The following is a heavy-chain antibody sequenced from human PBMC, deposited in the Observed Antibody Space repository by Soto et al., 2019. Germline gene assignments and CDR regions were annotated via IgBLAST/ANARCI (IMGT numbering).Heavy chain of an antibody. D-gene: IGHD5-18*01. J-gene: IGHJ5*02. CDR1: RYTFTYYY. V-gene: IGHV1-46*01. Sequence: ASVKVSCKAARYTFTYYYLYWVRQAHGKGREWMGLMKCSGGSTTYAQTFQGRVTITEDESTSKAYMELSSLRSEGTAVYYCARPIQYKFDTSAQSAWFDPWGQGTLVTVSS. CDR2: MKCSGGST. CDR3: ARPIQYKFDTSAQSAWFDP.